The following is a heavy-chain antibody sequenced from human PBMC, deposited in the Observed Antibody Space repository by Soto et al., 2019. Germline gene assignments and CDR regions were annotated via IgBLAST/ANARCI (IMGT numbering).Heavy chain of an antibody. Sequence: EVQLLESGGVLVQPGGSLRLSCAASGFTFNNYAMTWVRQAPGKGLEWVSAISGGGDTTSYADSVKGRFTVSRDGSKNTLYLQMSSLRAEDTALYYCAKGRGGSGSLTPRVDCWGQGTLVTVSS. D-gene: IGHD3-10*01. J-gene: IGHJ4*02. V-gene: IGHV3-23*01. CDR2: ISGGGDTT. CDR1: GFTFNNYA. CDR3: AKGRGGSGSLTPRVDC.